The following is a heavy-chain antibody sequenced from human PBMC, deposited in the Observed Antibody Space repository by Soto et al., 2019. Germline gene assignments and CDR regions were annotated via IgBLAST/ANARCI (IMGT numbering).Heavy chain of an antibody. CDR2: ISYDGSNE. CDR3: AKDSGYCSSTSCWTYYYYGMDV. CDR1: GFTFSSYG. D-gene: IGHD2-2*01. J-gene: IGHJ6*02. V-gene: IGHV3-30*18. Sequence: PGGSLRLSCAASGFTFSSYGMHWVRQAPDKGLEWVAVISYDGSNEYYADSVKGRFTISRDNSKNTLYLQMNSLRAEDTAVYYCAKDSGYCSSTSCWTYYYYGMDVWGQGTTVTISS.